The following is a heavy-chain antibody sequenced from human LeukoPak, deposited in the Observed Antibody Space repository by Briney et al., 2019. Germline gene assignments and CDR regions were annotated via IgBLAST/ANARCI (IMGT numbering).Heavy chain of an antibody. V-gene: IGHV3-30*02. J-gene: IGHJ6*03. CDR1: GFTFSSYG. D-gene: IGHD2-2*01. Sequence: PGGSLRLSCAASGFTFSSYGMHWVRQAPGKGLEWVAFIRYDGSNKYYADSVKGRFTISRDNSKNTLYLQMNSLRAEDTAVYYCANIVVVPAAIWEDYYYMDVWGKGTTVTVSS. CDR3: ANIVVVPAAIWEDYYYMDV. CDR2: IRYDGSNK.